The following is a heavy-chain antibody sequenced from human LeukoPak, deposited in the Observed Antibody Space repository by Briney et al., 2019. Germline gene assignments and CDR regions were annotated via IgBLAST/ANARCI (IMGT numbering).Heavy chain of an antibody. J-gene: IGHJ6*03. CDR1: GGTFSSYA. V-gene: IGHV1-69*05. CDR3: ARGYQLLRGTYYYYMDV. D-gene: IGHD2-2*01. CDR2: IIPIFGTA. Sequence: GASVKVSCKASGGTFSSYAISWVRQAPGQWLEWMGGIIPIFGTANYAQKFQGRVTMTRDMSTSTVYMELSRLRSDDTAVYYCARGYQLLRGTYYYYMDVWGKGTTVTVSS.